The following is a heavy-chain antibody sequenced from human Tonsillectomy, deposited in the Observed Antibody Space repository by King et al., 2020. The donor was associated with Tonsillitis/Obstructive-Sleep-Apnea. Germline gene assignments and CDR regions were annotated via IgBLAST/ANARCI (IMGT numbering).Heavy chain of an antibody. CDR3: VRVGVVVAAKGWFDP. J-gene: IGHJ5*02. CDR2: SNWNAGIT. Sequence: VQLVESGGGVVRPGGSLRLSCAASGFTFDDYGMSWVRQVPGKGLEWVSCSNWNAGITYYADSVKGRFTISRDNANNSLYLQMNSLRAEDTAFYYCVRVGVVVAAKGWFDPWGQGTLAT. V-gene: IGHV3-20*04. CDR1: GFTFDDYG. D-gene: IGHD2-15*01.